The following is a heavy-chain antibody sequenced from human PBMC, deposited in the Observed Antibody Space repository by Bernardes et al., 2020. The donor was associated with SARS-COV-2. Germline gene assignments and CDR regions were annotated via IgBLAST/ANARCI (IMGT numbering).Heavy chain of an antibody. CDR3: ARRNWNYYYYYGMDV. Sequence: ASVKVSCKASGYTFTSYDINWVRQATGQGLEWMGWMNPNSGNTGYAQKFQGRVTMTRNTSISTAYMELSSLRSEDTAVYYCARRNWNYYYYYGMDVWGQGTTVTVSS. D-gene: IGHD1-1*01. CDR2: MNPNSGNT. J-gene: IGHJ6*02. V-gene: IGHV1-8*01. CDR1: GYTFTSYD.